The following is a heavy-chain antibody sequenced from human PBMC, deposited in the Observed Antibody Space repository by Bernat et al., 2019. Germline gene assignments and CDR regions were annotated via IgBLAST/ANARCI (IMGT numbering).Heavy chain of an antibody. Sequence: QVQLVQSGSELKKPGASVKVSCKASGYTFTSYAMNWVRQAPGQGLEWMGWINTNTGNPTYAQGFTGRFVFSLDTSVSTAYRQISSLKAEDTAVYYCARDRIAARFVKKNWFDPWGQGTLVTGSS. CDR1: GYTFTSYA. V-gene: IGHV7-4-1*02. CDR2: INTNTGNP. J-gene: IGHJ5*02. CDR3: ARDRIAARFVKKNWFDP. D-gene: IGHD6-6*01.